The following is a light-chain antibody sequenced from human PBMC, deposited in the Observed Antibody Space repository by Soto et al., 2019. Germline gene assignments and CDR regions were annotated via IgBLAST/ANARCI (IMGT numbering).Light chain of an antibody. J-gene: IGKJ4*01. Sequence: EIVMTQSPATLSVSPGERATLSCRASQSISRNLAWYQQKPGQAPRLLIYGASSRATGIPARFSGSGSGTVFTLTISRLEPAEFAFCYCQQYGSTPRTFGGGTKVDIK. V-gene: IGKV3D-15*01. CDR2: GAS. CDR1: QSISRN. CDR3: QQYGSTPRT.